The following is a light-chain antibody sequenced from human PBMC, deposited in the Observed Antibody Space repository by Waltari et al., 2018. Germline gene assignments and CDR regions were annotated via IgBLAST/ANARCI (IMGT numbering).Light chain of an antibody. V-gene: IGKV4-1*01. J-gene: IGKJ1*01. Sequence: DIVMTQSPDSLAVHLGERATLSCKYSQSVLYSSNNTNYLAWYQQKPRQPPKLLIYWASTRESGVPERFSGSGSETDFTLTISSLQAEDVAVYHCQQYFRTPATFGQGTRVEIK. CDR1: QSVLYSSNNTNY. CDR2: WAS. CDR3: QQYFRTPAT.